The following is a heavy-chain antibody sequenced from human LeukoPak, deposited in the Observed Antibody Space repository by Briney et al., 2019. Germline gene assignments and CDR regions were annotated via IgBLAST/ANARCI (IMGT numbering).Heavy chain of an antibody. V-gene: IGHV3-30-3*01. CDR1: GFTVSSNY. D-gene: IGHD1-26*01. CDR2: ISYDGSNK. J-gene: IGHJ4*02. CDR3: ARDTIVGATSPYFDY. Sequence: GGSLRLSCAASGFTVSSNYMSWVRQAPGKGLEWVAVISYDGSNKYYADSVKGRFTISRDNSKNTLYLQMNSLRAEDTAVYYCARDTIVGATSPYFDYWGQGTLVTVSS.